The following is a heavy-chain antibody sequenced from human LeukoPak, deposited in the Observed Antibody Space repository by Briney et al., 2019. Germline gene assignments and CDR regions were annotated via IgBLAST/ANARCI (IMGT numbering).Heavy chain of an antibody. Sequence: GGSLRLSCAASGFTVSSNYMSWVRQAPGKGLEWVSSISSSSSYIYYADSVKGRFTISRDNAKNSLYLQMNSLRAGDTAVYYCARDKHYGDYFGYWGQETLVTVSS. CDR1: GFTVSSNY. CDR3: ARDKHYGDYFGY. CDR2: ISSSSSYI. D-gene: IGHD4-17*01. J-gene: IGHJ4*02. V-gene: IGHV3-21*01.